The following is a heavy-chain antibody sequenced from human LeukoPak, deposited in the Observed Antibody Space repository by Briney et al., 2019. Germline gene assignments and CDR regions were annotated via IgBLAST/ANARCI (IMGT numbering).Heavy chain of an antibody. Sequence: GGSLRLSCAASGFTFSSYGMHWVRQAPGKGLEWVAFIRYDGSNKYYADSVKGRFTISRDYSKNTLYLQMNSLRAEDTAVYYCAKDFVGYCSGGSCYSFDYWGQGTLVTVS. J-gene: IGHJ4*02. CDR2: IRYDGSNK. D-gene: IGHD2-15*01. V-gene: IGHV3-30*02. CDR1: GFTFSSYG. CDR3: AKDFVGYCSGGSCYSFDY.